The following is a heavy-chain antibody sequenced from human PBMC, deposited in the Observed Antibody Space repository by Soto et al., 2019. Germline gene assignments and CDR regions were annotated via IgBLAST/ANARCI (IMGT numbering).Heavy chain of an antibody. Sequence: EVQLVESGGGLVKPGGSLRLSCAASGFTFSDYSMNCVRQAPGKGLQWVSSINTASAYSYYADSVKGRFTISRDNAKNSLSLPMNSLRAEDTAVYYCARGRGYCTNGVCSYFDSWGQGTLVTVSS. V-gene: IGHV3-21*06. D-gene: IGHD2-8*01. CDR1: GFTFSDYS. J-gene: IGHJ4*02. CDR2: INTASAYS. CDR3: ARGRGYCTNGVCSYFDS.